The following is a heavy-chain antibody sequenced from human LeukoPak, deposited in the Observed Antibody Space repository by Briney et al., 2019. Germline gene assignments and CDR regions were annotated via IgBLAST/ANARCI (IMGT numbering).Heavy chain of an antibody. V-gene: IGHV3-23*01. D-gene: IGHD4-11*01. CDR2: ISGSGGST. J-gene: IGHJ6*03. CDR3: AKSLYTVTYYYYYYYMDV. Sequence: PGGSLRLSCAASGFTFSSYAMSWVRQAPGKGLEWVSAISGSGGSTYYADSVKGRFTISRDNSKNTLYLQMNSLRAEDTAVYYCAKSLYTVTYYYYYYYMDVWGEGTTVTVSS. CDR1: GFTFSSYA.